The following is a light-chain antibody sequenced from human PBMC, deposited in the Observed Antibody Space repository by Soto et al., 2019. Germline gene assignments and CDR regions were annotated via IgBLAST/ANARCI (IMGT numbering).Light chain of an antibody. CDR1: QSISSY. J-gene: IGKJ1*01. CDR2: AAS. Sequence: DIQITQSPSSLXXXXXXXXXXXXXASQSISSYLNWYQQKPGKAPKLLIYAASSLQSGVPSRFSGSGSGTDFTLTISSLQPEDFTTYYCQQSYSTPRTVGQGAKEDIK. CDR3: QQSYSTPRT. V-gene: IGKV1-39*01.